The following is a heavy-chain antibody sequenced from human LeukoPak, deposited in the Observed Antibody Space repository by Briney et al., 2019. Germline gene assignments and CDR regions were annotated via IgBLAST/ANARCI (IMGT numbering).Heavy chain of an antibody. D-gene: IGHD2-2*01. J-gene: IGHJ5*02. CDR2: IYYSGST. CDR3: ARGNIVVVPRWFDP. V-gene: IGHV4-30-4*07. Sequence: SETLSLTCAVSGGSISSGGYSWSWIRQPPGKGLEWIGYIYYSGSTYYNPSLKSRVTISVDTSKNQFSLKLSSVTAAGTAVYYCARGNIVVVPRWFDPWGQGTLVTVSS. CDR1: GGSISSGGYS.